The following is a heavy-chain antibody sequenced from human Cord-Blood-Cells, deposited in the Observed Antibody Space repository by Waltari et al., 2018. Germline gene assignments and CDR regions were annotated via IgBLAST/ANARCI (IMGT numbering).Heavy chain of an antibody. J-gene: IGHJ3*02. Sequence: EVQLVVSGGGLVQPGRSLTPSCAVSAFTFGDSAMHWVRQAPGKGLEWVSGISWNSGSIGYADSVKGRFTISRDNAKNSLYLQMNSLRAEDTALYYCAKEDGAFDIWGQGTMVTVSS. CDR2: ISWNSGSI. V-gene: IGHV3-9*01. CDR3: AKEDGAFDI. CDR1: AFTFGDSA.